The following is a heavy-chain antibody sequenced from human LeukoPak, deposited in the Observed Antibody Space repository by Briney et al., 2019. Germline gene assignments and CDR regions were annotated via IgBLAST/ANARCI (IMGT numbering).Heavy chain of an antibody. CDR1: GFTFSSYA. CDR3: ARVAPAIAAAGSPYYYYYYYMDV. Sequence: GGSLRLSCAASGFTFSSYAMHWVRQAPGKGLEWVAVISYDGSNKYYADSVKGRFTISRDNSKNTLYLQMNSLRAEDTAVYYCARVAPAIAAAGSPYYYYYYYMDVWGKGTTVTVSS. V-gene: IGHV3-30-3*01. CDR2: ISYDGSNK. J-gene: IGHJ6*03. D-gene: IGHD6-13*01.